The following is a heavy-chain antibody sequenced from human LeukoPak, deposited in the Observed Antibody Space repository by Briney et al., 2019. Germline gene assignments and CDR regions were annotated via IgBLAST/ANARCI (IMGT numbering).Heavy chain of an antibody. Sequence: PSQTLSLTCTVSGGSISSGGYYWSWLRQPPGKGLEWIGYIYYSGSTYYNPSLKSRVTISVDTSKNQFSLKLSSVTAADTAVYYCARESAQLWSFDYWGQGTLVTVSS. J-gene: IGHJ4*02. CDR3: ARESAQLWSFDY. V-gene: IGHV4-30-4*01. D-gene: IGHD5-18*01. CDR1: GGSISSGGYY. CDR2: IYYSGST.